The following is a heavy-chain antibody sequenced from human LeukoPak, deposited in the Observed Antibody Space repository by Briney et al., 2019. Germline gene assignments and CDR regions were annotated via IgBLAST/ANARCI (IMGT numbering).Heavy chain of an antibody. CDR2: ISWNSGSI. J-gene: IGHJ4*02. Sequence: GGSLRLSCAASGLTFDDYAMHWVRQAPGKGLEWVSGISWNSGSIGYADSVKGRFTISRDNAKNSLYLQMNSLSAEDTALYYCAKDINYYDSSGIDYWGQGTLVTVSS. D-gene: IGHD3-22*01. V-gene: IGHV3-9*01. CDR3: AKDINYYDSSGIDY. CDR1: GLTFDDYA.